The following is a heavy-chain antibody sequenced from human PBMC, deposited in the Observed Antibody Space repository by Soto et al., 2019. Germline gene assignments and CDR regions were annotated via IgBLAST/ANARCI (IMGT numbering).Heavy chain of an antibody. V-gene: IGHV1-24*01. CDR2: FDPEDGET. Sequence: GASVKVSCKVSGYTLTELSMHWVRQAPGKGLEWMGGFDPEDGETIYAQKFQGRVTMTEDTSTDTAYMELSSLRSEDTAVYYCATVLQLGTYYYYYGMDVWGQGTTVTVSS. CDR1: GYTLTELS. J-gene: IGHJ6*02. CDR3: ATVLQLGTYYYYYGMDV. D-gene: IGHD6-13*01.